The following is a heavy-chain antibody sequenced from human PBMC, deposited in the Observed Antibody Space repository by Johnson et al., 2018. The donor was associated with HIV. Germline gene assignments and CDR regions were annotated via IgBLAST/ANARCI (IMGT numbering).Heavy chain of an antibody. J-gene: IGHJ3*02. CDR1: GFTFSSYG. D-gene: IGHD6-19*01. V-gene: IGHV3-30*02. Sequence: VQLVESGGGLVQPGGSLRLSCAASGFTFSSYGMHWVRQAPGKGLEWVAFIRYDGSNKYYADSVKGRFTISRDNSKNTLYLQMNRLRAEDTAVYYCAKAGYSSGWYLGAFDIWGQGTMVTVSS. CDR2: IRYDGSNK. CDR3: AKAGYSSGWYLGAFDI.